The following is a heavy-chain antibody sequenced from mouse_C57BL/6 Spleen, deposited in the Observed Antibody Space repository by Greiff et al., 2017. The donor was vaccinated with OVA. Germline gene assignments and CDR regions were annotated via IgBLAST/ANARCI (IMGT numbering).Heavy chain of an antibody. CDR2: IHPNSGST. CDR1: GYTFTSYW. Sequence: QVQLKQSGAELVKPGASVKLSCKASGYTFTSYWMHWVKQRPGQGLEWIGMIHPNSGSTNYNEKFKSKATLTVDKSSSTAYMQLSSLTSEDSAVYYCASLSRDRFAYWGQGTLVTVSA. J-gene: IGHJ3*01. CDR3: ASLSRDRFAY. V-gene: IGHV1-64*01. D-gene: IGHD6-1*01.